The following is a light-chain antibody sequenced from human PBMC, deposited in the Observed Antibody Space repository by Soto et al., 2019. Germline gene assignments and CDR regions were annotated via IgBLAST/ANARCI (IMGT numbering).Light chain of an antibody. V-gene: IGKV3-15*01. CDR2: GAS. J-gene: IGKJ2*01. CDR3: QQCNNWPLYT. Sequence: EIVMTQSPATLSVSPGERATLSCRASQSVSSNLAWYQQKPGQAPRLLIYGASTRATGIPARFNGSGSGTEFTLTISSLQSEDFAVYYCQQCNNWPLYTFGQGTKLEIK. CDR1: QSVSSN.